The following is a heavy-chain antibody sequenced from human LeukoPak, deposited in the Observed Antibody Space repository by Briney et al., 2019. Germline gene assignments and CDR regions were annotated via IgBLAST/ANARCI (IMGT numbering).Heavy chain of an antibody. J-gene: IGHJ4*02. V-gene: IGHV3-30-3*01. Sequence: GGSLRLSCAASGFAFSDYAMHWVRQAPGKGLEWVAVISYDGSNKYYADSVKGRFTTSRENSKNTLYLQMNSLRREDTAVYYCARDENTVATGPDYWGQGTLVTVSS. CDR1: GFAFSDYA. D-gene: IGHD5-12*01. CDR2: ISYDGSNK. CDR3: ARDENTVATGPDY.